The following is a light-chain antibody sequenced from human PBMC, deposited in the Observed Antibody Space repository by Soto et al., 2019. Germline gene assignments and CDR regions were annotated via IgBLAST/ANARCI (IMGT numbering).Light chain of an antibody. CDR1: SSDVGGYNY. V-gene: IGLV2-14*01. CDR3: SSYTSSSAL. J-gene: IGLJ2*01. CDR2: HVS. Sequence: QSALTQPASVSGSPGQSITISCTGTSSDVGGYNYVSWYQQHPGKAPKLMIYHVSNRPSGVSHRFSGSKSGNTASLTISGLQAEDEAHYYCSSYTSSSALFGGGTKLTVL.